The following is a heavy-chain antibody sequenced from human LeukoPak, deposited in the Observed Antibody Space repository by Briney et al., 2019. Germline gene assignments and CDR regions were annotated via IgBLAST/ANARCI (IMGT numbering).Heavy chain of an antibody. V-gene: IGHV1-69*05. CDR1: GGTFSIYA. CDR2: IIPIFGTA. CDR3: ARDRAYYDSSGYMDY. D-gene: IGHD3-22*01. J-gene: IGHJ4*02. Sequence: ASVTVSCKASGGTFSIYAISWVRQAPGQGLEWMGGIIPIFGTANYAQKFQGRVTITTDESTSTAYMELSSLRSEDTAVYYCARDRAYYDSSGYMDYWGQGTLVTVSS.